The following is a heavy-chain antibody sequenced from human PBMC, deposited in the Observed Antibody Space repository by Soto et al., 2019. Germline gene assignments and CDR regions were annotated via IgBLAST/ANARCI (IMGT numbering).Heavy chain of an antibody. CDR3: AHTPLDFDWLYPPHRAFDI. Sequence: PGGSLRLSCAASGFTFSSYGMHWVRQAPGKGLEWVAVISYDGSNKYYADSVKGRFTISRDNSKNTLYLQMNSLIAEDTAVYYCAHTPLDFDWLYPPHRAFDILGQGTMVTVSS. CDR2: ISYDGSNK. J-gene: IGHJ3*02. V-gene: IGHV3-30*03. D-gene: IGHD3-9*01. CDR1: GFTFSSYG.